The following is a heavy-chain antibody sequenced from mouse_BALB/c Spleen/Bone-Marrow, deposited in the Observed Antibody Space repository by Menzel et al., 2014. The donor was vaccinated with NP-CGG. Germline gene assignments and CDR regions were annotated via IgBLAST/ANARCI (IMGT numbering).Heavy chain of an antibody. D-gene: IGHD1-1*01. CDR1: GFNIKDTY. V-gene: IGHV14-3*02. CDR2: IDPANGNT. Sequence: VQPKESGAELVKPGASVKLSCTASGFNIKDTYMHWVKQRPEQGLEWIGRIDPANGNTKYDPKFQGKATIAADTSSNTAYLQLSSLTSEDTAVYYCAMYYYGSSLFAYWGQGTLVTVSA. CDR3: AMYYYGSSLFAY. J-gene: IGHJ3*01.